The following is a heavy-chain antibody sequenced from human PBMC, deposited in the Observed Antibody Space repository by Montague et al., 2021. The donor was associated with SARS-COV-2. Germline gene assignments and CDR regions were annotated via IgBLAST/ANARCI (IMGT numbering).Heavy chain of an antibody. D-gene: IGHD2-2*01. CDR1: RFSFSSYR. CDR3: ARGGRGTSYYWEY. Sequence: SLRLSCAASRFSFSSYRMTWIRQAPGKGPEWVATIDRDGYEVYYVDSVKGRFTISRDNARNSLYLQLTSLRGEDTAVHYCARGGRGTSYYWEYWGQGTLVTVSS. J-gene: IGHJ4*02. V-gene: IGHV3-7*01. CDR2: IDRDGYEV.